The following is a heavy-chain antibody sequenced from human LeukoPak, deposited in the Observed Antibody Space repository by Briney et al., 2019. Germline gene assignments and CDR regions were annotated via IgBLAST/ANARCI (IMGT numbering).Heavy chain of an antibody. V-gene: IGHV2-5*02. CDR2: IYWDGDK. CDR1: GFSLSTSGVA. D-gene: IGHD2-15*01. J-gene: IGHJ4*02. Sequence: SGPTLVNPTQTLTLTCTFSGFSLSTSGVAVGWIRQPPAKAREWLALIYWDGDKRYNSSLKSRLTVTKDTSKNQVVLTMTSMDPVDTATYYCAHSKTGLLILYYFDYWGQGTLVTVSS. CDR3: AHSKTGLLILYYFDY.